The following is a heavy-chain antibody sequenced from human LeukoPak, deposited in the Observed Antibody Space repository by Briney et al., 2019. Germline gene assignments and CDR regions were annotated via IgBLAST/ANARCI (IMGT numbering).Heavy chain of an antibody. CDR3: AKAHYCSSTSCYGMDV. Sequence: GGSLRLSCAASGFTFDDYAMHWVRQAPGKGLEWVSGISWNSGSIGYADSVKGRFTISRDNAKNSLYLQMNSLRAEDTALYYCAKAHYCSSTSCYGMDVWGQETTVTVSS. CDR2: ISWNSGSI. J-gene: IGHJ6*02. V-gene: IGHV3-9*01. D-gene: IGHD2-2*01. CDR1: GFTFDDYA.